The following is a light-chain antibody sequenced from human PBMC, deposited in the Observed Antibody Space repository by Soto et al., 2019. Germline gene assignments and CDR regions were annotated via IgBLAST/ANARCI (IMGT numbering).Light chain of an antibody. Sequence: EIVLTQSPGTLSLSPGERATLSCRASQSVINSYLAWYQHKAGQAPRLLIYGASSRATVIPDKFSGSGSGTDFTLTISRLEPEDFAVYYCQQYGISPWTFGQGTKVEIK. V-gene: IGKV3-20*01. CDR3: QQYGISPWT. CDR1: QSVINSY. J-gene: IGKJ1*01. CDR2: GAS.